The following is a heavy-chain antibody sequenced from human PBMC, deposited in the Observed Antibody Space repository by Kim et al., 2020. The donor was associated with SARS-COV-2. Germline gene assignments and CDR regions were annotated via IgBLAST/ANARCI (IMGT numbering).Heavy chain of an antibody. CDR1: GFTFSSYA. Sequence: GGSLRLSCAASGFTFSSYAMHWVRQAPGKGLEWVAVISYDGSNKYYADSVKGRFTISRDNSKNTLYLQMNSLRAEDTAVYYCARAGAVAGILDYWGQGTL. D-gene: IGHD6-19*01. J-gene: IGHJ4*02. CDR2: ISYDGSNK. V-gene: IGHV3-30*04. CDR3: ARAGAVAGILDY.